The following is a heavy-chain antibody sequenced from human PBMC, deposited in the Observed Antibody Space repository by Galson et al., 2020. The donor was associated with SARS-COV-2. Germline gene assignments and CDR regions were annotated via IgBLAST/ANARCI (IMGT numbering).Heavy chain of an antibody. J-gene: IGHJ6*02. V-gene: IGHV4-30-4*01. Sequence: ETSETLFLTCTVSGGSISSGDYYWSWIRQPPGKGLEWLGYIYYSGSTYYNPSLKRRVTISVDTSKNQFSLKLSSVTAAATAVYYCARDTSGEGMGVWGQGTTVTVSS. CDR3: ARDTSGEGMGV. D-gene: IGHD7-27*01. CDR2: IYYSGST. CDR1: GGSISSGDYY.